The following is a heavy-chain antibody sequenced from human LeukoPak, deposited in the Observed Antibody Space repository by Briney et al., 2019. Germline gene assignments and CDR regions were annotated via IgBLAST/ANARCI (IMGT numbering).Heavy chain of an antibody. Sequence: GGSLRLSCAASGFPFSDYWMDWVRQAPGKGMEWVANINQDGSEQYYAASVKGRFIISRDNAKNSLYLQMYSLRAEDTAVYYCARRYSSSWFTHYYFDYWGQGTLVTVSS. D-gene: IGHD6-13*01. J-gene: IGHJ4*02. CDR1: GFPFSDYW. V-gene: IGHV3-7*01. CDR2: INQDGSEQ. CDR3: ARRYSSSWFTHYYFDY.